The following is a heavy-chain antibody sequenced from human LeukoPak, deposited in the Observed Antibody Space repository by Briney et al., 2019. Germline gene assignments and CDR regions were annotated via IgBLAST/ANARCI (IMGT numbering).Heavy chain of an antibody. V-gene: IGHV3-21*01. D-gene: IGHD3-22*01. Sequence: GGSLRLSCVASGVPFSKYNMNWVRQAPGKGLEWISSISSTSASIYYADSLKGRFTISRDNAKNSLYLQMNSLRVEDTAVYYCAKDLRARTYYYDSSGYSSFDYWGQGTLVTVSS. J-gene: IGHJ4*02. CDR2: ISSTSASI. CDR3: AKDLRARTYYYDSSGYSSFDY. CDR1: GVPFSKYN.